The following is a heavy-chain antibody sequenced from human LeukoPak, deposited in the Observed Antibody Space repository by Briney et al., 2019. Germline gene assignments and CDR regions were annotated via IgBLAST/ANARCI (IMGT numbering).Heavy chain of an antibody. CDR1: GFTFSGSA. Sequence: GGSLRLSCAASGFTFSGSAMHWVRQASGKGLEWVGRIRSKANSYATAYAASVKGRFTISRDDSKNTAYLQMNSLKTENTAVYNCTGARSRVVVGASIAFDIGGQGTMVTVSS. CDR2: IRSKANSYAT. J-gene: IGHJ3*02. V-gene: IGHV3-73*01. CDR3: TGARSRVVVGASIAFDI. D-gene: IGHD2-15*01.